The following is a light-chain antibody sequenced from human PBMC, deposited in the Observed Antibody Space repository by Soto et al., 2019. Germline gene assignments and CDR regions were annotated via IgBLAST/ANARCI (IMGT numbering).Light chain of an antibody. Sequence: EVVLTQSPAILSLSPGERATLSCRASQSVTTYLAWYQQKPGQAPRLLIYEASSRATGIPARFSGSGSGTDFTLTISSLEAEDFAVYYCKQRYNWSPFGDGTRLE. CDR3: KQRYNWSP. V-gene: IGKV3-11*01. CDR1: QSVTTY. J-gene: IGKJ5*01. CDR2: EAS.